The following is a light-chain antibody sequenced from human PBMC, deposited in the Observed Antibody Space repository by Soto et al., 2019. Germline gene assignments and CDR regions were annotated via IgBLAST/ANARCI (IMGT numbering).Light chain of an antibody. CDR1: QSVSNN. J-gene: IGKJ1*01. CDR3: QQHDTWPRT. CDR2: GAS. Sequence: EIVMTQSPATLSVSPGERATLSWMASQSVSNNLAWYQQKPGQAPRLLIHGASTRGTGIPARFSGSGSGTEFTLTINSLQSEDFAVYYCQQHDTWPRTFGQGTKVDIK. V-gene: IGKV3-15*01.